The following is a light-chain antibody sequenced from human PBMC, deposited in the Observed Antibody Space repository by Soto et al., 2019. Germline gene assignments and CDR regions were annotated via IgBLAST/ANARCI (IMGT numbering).Light chain of an antibody. J-gene: IGLJ1*01. CDR1: SSDVGGYNY. CDR2: DVT. Sequence: SALTQPASVSGSPGQSITISCTGTSSDVGGYNYVSWYQHHSGKAPKLIIYDVTNRPSGVSNPFSGSKSGNTASLTISGLQPEDEADYYCSSYTTSNTRQIVFGTGTKVTVL. CDR3: SSYTTSNTRQIV. V-gene: IGLV2-14*03.